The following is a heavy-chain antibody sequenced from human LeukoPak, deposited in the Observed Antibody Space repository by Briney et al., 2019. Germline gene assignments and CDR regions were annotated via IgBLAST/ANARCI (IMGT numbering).Heavy chain of an antibody. CDR3: ARARASGRSGFDY. J-gene: IGHJ4*02. D-gene: IGHD2-15*01. V-gene: IGHV3-48*02. Sequence: GGSLRLSCAASGFTFSRFGMNWVRQAPGKGLEWVSYISGSSSSSTIYYADSVKGRFTISRDNAKNSLYLQMNSLRDEDTAVYYCARARASGRSGFDYWGQGTLVTVSS. CDR1: GFTFSRFG. CDR2: ISGSSSSSTI.